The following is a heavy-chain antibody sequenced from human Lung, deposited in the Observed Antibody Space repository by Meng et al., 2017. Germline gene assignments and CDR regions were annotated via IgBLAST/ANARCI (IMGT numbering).Heavy chain of an antibody. J-gene: IGHJ1*01. Sequence: EVEWAGSGGGLVPPGGSLRLSCAASGFTFTDHWMHWVRQGPGKGLVWVSRINRDGTKPTYADSVKGRFTISRDNAKNTLYLQMNNLRAEDTAFYYCTNDRLNHWGQGALVTVSS. CDR3: TNDRLNH. D-gene: IGHD1-1*01. V-gene: IGHV3-74*01. CDR1: GFTFTDHW. CDR2: INRDGTKP.